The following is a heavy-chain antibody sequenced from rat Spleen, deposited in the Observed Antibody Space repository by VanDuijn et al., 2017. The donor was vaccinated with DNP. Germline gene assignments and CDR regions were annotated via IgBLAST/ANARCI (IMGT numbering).Heavy chain of an antibody. CDR2: LSFDGDTS. V-gene: IGHV5-25*01. Sequence: EVQLVESGGGLVQPGGSMKLSCVASGFTFSNYWMYWIRQAPTKSLEWVASLSFDGDTSYYRDSVKGRFTISRDNAKRSLYLQMDSLRSEDTATYYGARGGRSYFDYWGQGVMVTVSS. CDR1: GFTFSNYW. D-gene: IGHD1-11*01. J-gene: IGHJ2*01. CDR3: ARGGRSYFDY.